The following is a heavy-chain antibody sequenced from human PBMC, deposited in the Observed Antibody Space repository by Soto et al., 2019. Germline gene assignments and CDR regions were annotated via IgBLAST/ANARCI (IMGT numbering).Heavy chain of an antibody. CDR2: ISAYNGNT. J-gene: IGHJ5*02. D-gene: IGHD2-15*01. Sequence: GASVKVSCTASGYTFTSYGVSWVRQAPGQGLEWMGWISAYNGNTKYAQKLQGRVTMTTDTSTNTAYMDLRSLRSDDTAVYYCARDIYCSGGSCYSGRFYWFDPWGQGTLVTVSS. CDR3: ARDIYCSGGSCYSGRFYWFDP. V-gene: IGHV1-18*01. CDR1: GYTFTSYG.